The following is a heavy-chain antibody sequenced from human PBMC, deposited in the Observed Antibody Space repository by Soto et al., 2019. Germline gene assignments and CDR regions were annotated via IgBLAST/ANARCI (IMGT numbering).Heavy chain of an antibody. J-gene: IGHJ4*02. D-gene: IGHD3-16*01. CDR2: MNPDSGNT. CDR1: GYTFTSYD. Sequence: QVQLVQSGAEVKKPGASVKVSCKASGYTFTSYDINWVRQATGQGLEWMGWMNPDSGNTGYAQKFQGRVTMTRNTSISTADMELSSLRSEDTAVYYCARGGYCGELWILGQDDRLVLLDYWGQGTLVTVSS. CDR3: ARGGYCGELWILGQDDRLVLLDY. V-gene: IGHV1-8*01.